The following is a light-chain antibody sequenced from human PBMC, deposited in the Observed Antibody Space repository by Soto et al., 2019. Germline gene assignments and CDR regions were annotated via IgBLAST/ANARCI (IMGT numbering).Light chain of an antibody. CDR2: PAS. CDR3: QQLNAYPLT. CDR1: QGLSSS. J-gene: IGKJ4*01. Sequence: DIQLPQSPSFLSASVGDRVTITCRASQGLSSSLAWYQQRPGKAPQLLIYPASTLQSGVPARFSGSGSGTEFTLTISSLQSEDFATYYCQQLNAYPLTVGGGTKVDIK. V-gene: IGKV1-9*01.